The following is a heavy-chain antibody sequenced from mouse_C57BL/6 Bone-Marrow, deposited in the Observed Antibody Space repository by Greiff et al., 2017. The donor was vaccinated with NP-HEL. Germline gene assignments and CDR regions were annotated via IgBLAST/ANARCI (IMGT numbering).Heavy chain of an antibody. D-gene: IGHD2-3*01. J-gene: IGHJ2*01. CDR3: ARDGHCGEFDY. V-gene: IGHV1-63*01. CDR2: IYPGGGYT. Sequence: VKLMESGAELVRPGTSVKMSCKASGYTFTNYWIGWAKQRPGHGLEWIGDIYPGGGYTNYNEKFKGKATLTADKSSSTAYMQFSSLTSEDSAIYYCARDGHCGEFDYWGQGTTLTVSS. CDR1: GYTFTNYW.